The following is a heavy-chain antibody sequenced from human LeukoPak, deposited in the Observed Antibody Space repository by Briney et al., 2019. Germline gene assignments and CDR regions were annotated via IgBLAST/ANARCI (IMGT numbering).Heavy chain of an antibody. CDR2: LSWSSGSV. D-gene: IGHD6-13*01. Sequence: GRSLRLSCAASGFTFDDYAMHWVRQAPGKGLEWVSGLSWSSGSVGYADSVKGRFTISRDNAKNYLYLQMNSLRTEDTALYYCAKDRGYSSPTIDYWGQGTLVTVSS. CDR3: AKDRGYSSPTIDY. V-gene: IGHV3-9*01. CDR1: GFTFDDYA. J-gene: IGHJ4*02.